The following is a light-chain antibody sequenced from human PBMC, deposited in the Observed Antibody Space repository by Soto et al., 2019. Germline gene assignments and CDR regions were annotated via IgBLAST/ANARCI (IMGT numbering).Light chain of an antibody. CDR3: QQYNSYPLT. CDR1: QSISSW. CDR2: DAS. J-gene: IGKJ4*01. Sequence: DIPMTQSPSTLSASVGDRVTITCRASQSISSWLAWYQQKPGKAPKLLIYDASSLESGVPSRFSGSGSGTELTLTISSLQPDDFATYYCQQYNSYPLTFGGGTKVEIK. V-gene: IGKV1-5*01.